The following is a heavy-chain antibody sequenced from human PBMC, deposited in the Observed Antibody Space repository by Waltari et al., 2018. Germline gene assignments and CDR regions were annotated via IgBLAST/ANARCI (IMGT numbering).Heavy chain of an antibody. CDR3: ANHPGIAVAVVY. Sequence: QVQLVESGGGVVQPGGSLRLSCAASGFTFSSYGMHWVRQAPGKGLGWGAFIRYDGSKKYYADSVKCRFTISRDNSKNTLYLQMNSLRAEDTAVYYCANHPGIAVAVVYWGQGTLVTVSS. CDR1: GFTFSSYG. CDR2: IRYDGSKK. D-gene: IGHD6-19*01. V-gene: IGHV3-30*02. J-gene: IGHJ4*02.